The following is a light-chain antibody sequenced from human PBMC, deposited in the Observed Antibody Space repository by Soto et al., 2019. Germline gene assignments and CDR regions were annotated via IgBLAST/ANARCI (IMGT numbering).Light chain of an antibody. CDR3: QVWDSSTGV. Sequence: SYELTQPLSVSVALGQTARITCGGNNIGSKNVHWYQQKPGQAPVLVIYNDSKRPSGIPERFSGSNSGNTATLTISRAQAGDEAEYYCQVWDSSTGVFGTGTKFTVL. J-gene: IGLJ1*01. V-gene: IGLV3-9*01. CDR1: NIGSKN. CDR2: NDS.